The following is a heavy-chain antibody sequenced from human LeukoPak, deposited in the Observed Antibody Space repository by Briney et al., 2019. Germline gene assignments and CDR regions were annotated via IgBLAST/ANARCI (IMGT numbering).Heavy chain of an antibody. CDR3: ARGTMATTYFDY. J-gene: IGHJ4*02. V-gene: IGHV4-34*01. D-gene: IGHD5-24*01. CDR1: GGSFSGYY. Sequence: SETLSLTCAVYGGSFSGYYWSWIRQPPGKGLEWIGEINHSGSTNYNPSLKSRVTISVDTSKNQFSLKLSSVTAADTAVYYCARGTMATTYFDYWGQGTLVTVSS. CDR2: INHSGST.